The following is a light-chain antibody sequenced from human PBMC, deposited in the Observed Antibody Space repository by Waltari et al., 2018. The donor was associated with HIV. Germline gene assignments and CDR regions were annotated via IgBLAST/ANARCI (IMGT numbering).Light chain of an antibody. CDR2: DNS. J-gene: IGLJ3*02. V-gene: IGLV1-40*01. Sequence: QSPLTQPASVSGAPGQRITIPCTGHWRHIGSLNNVHWYQHLPGAAPKLLIYDNSNRPSGVPDRFSASKSGPSASLTIAGLQAEDEADYFCLAFDVGLGHWVFVEGAKLTVL. CDR3: LAFDVGLGHWV. CDR1: WRHIGSLNN.